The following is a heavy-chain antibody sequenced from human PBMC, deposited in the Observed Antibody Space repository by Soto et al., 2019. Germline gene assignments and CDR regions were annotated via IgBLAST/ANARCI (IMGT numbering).Heavy chain of an antibody. J-gene: IGHJ6*02. CDR1: GGSVSRSSYY. CDR3: ARVQDCISTSCYYYYYGMDV. CDR2: IYYSGST. V-gene: IGHV4-61*01. D-gene: IGHD2-2*01. Sequence: SDTLSPTCTVSGGSVSRSSYYWSWIRQPPGKGLEWIGYIYYSGSTNYNPSLKSRVTISVDTSKNQFSLKLSSVTAADTAVYYCARVQDCISTSCYYYYYGMDVWGQGTTVT.